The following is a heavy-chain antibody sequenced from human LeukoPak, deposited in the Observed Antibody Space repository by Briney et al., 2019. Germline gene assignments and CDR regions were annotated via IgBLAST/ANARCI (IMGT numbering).Heavy chain of an antibody. D-gene: IGHD3-10*01. CDR1: GYSISSGYY. CDR2: IYHSGST. Sequence: SETLSLTCTVSGYSISSGYYWGWIRQPPGKGLEWIGSIYHSGSTYYNPSLKSRVTISVDTSKNQFSLKLTSVTAADTAVYYCASRPYSYGSGTWGDWGQGTLVTVSS. J-gene: IGHJ4*02. CDR3: ASRPYSYGSGTWGD. V-gene: IGHV4-38-2*02.